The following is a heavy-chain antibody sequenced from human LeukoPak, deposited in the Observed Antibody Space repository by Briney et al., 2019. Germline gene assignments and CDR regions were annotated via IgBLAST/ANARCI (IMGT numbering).Heavy chain of an antibody. CDR1: AGSISTPY. CDR3: ASGTVFGVITPQYFHY. Sequence: SETLSLTCSVSAGSISTPYWHWIRQSPGKGLEWIGFVFYGGMTNYNPSLKSRVTISLDTSKNQFSLKLTSVTAADTAVYYCASGTVFGVITPQYFHYRGQGTRVTVSS. CDR2: VFYGGMT. D-gene: IGHD3-3*01. J-gene: IGHJ4*02. V-gene: IGHV4-59*11.